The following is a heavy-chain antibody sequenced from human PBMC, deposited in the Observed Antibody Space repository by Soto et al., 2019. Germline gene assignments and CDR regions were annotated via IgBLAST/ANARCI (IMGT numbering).Heavy chain of an antibody. D-gene: IGHD6-13*01. CDR2: IYYSGST. Sequence: SETLSLTCTVSGGSISSYYWSWIRQPPGKGLEWIGYIYYSGSTNYNPSLKSRVTISVDTSKNQFSLKLSSVTAADTAVYYCARDLRAAAAIYYMDVWGKRTTVTVSS. V-gene: IGHV4-59*01. J-gene: IGHJ6*03. CDR1: GGSISSYY. CDR3: ARDLRAAAAIYYMDV.